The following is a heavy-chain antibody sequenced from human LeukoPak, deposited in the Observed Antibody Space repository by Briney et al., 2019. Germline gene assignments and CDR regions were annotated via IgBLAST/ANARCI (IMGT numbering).Heavy chain of an antibody. CDR3: ARDRRYGYYDSSGSKPSDY. J-gene: IGHJ4*02. D-gene: IGHD3-22*01. CDR2: ISSSSSYI. Sequence: PGGSLRLSCAASGFTFSSYSMNWVRQAPGKGLEWVSSISSSSSYIYYADSVKGRFTISRDNAKNSLYLQMNSLRAEDTAVYYCARDRRYGYYDSSGSKPSDYWGQGTLVTVSS. V-gene: IGHV3-21*01. CDR1: GFTFSSYS.